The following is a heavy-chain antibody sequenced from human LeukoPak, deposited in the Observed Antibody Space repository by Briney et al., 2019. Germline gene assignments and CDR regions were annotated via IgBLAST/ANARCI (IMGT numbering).Heavy chain of an antibody. CDR2: INPNSGGT. CDR3: AREVPLNYYDSSGYKKYFQH. Sequence: ASVKVSCKASGYTFTSYGISWVRQAPGQGLEWMGWINPNSGGTNYAQKFQGRVTMTRDTSISTAYMELSRLRSDDTAVYYCAREVPLNYYDSSGYKKYFQHWGQGTLVTVSS. V-gene: IGHV1-2*02. J-gene: IGHJ1*01. CDR1: GYTFTSYG. D-gene: IGHD3-22*01.